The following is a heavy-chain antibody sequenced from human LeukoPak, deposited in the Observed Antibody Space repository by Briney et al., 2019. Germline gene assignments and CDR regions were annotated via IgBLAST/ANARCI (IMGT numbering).Heavy chain of an antibody. V-gene: IGHV1-2*02. D-gene: IGHD3-22*01. J-gene: IGHJ5*02. CDR2: INPNSGGT. CDR1: GYTFTGYY. Sequence: ASVKVSCKXSGYTFTGYYMHWVRQAPGQGLEWMGWINPNSGGTNYAQKFQGRVTMTRDTSISTAYMELSRLRSDDTAVYYCARETSDYYDSSGYYLNWFDPWGQGTLVTVSS. CDR3: ARETSDYYDSSGYYLNWFDP.